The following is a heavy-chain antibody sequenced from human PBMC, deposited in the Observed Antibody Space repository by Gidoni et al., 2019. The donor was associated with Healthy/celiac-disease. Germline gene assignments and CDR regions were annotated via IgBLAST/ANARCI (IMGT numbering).Heavy chain of an antibody. Sequence: QVQLVQSGAEVKKPGSSVKVSCKASGGTFSSYAIRWVRQAPGQGLEWMGGIIPIFGTANYAQKFQGRDTITADESTSTAYMELSSLRSEDTAVYYCNGQLVGYYYYGMDVWGQGTTVTVSS. CDR1: GGTFSSYA. CDR2: IIPIFGTA. V-gene: IGHV1-69*01. CDR3: NGQLVGYYYYGMDV. D-gene: IGHD6-13*01. J-gene: IGHJ6*02.